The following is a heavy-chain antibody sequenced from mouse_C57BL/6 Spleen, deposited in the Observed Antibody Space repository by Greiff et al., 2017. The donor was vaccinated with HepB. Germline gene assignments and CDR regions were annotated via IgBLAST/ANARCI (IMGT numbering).Heavy chain of an antibody. CDR3: ARGDGNYGDY. Sequence: QVQLQQSGAELVKPGASVKLSCKASGYTFTSYWMQWVKQRPGQGLEWIGEIDPSDSYTNYNQKFKGKATLTVDTSSSTAYMQLSSLTSEDSAVYYCARGDGNYGDYWGQGTTLTVSS. V-gene: IGHV1-50*01. CDR2: IDPSDSYT. D-gene: IGHD2-1*01. CDR1: GYTFTSYW. J-gene: IGHJ2*01.